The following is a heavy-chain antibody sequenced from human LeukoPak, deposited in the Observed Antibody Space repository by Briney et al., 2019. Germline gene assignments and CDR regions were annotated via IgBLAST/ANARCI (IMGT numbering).Heavy chain of an antibody. J-gene: IGHJ4*02. Sequence: GVSLKISCKGSGYTFTSYWIDWVRQMPGKGLEWMGIIYGGDSDTRYSPSFQGRVTISADKSINTAYLQWSSLKVSDTAMYYCTRGSGEIHYWGQGTLVTVSS. D-gene: IGHD2-15*01. V-gene: IGHV5-51*01. CDR3: TRGSGEIHY. CDR1: GYTFTSYW. CDR2: IYGGDSDT.